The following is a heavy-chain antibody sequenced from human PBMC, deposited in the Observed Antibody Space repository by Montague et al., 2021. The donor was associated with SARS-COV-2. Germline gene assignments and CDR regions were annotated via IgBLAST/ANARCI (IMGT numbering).Heavy chain of an antibody. Sequence: SETLSLTCTVSGGSISRYYWNWIRQPPGKGLEWIAYIYYSGSTNYNPSXXSRVTISVDTSKNQFSPKLSSVTAADTAVYYCARSRENYNILTGYPYYFDYWGQGTLVTVSS. CDR1: GGSISRYY. J-gene: IGHJ4*02. CDR3: ARSRENYNILTGYPYYFDY. V-gene: IGHV4-59*01. D-gene: IGHD3-9*01. CDR2: IYYSGST.